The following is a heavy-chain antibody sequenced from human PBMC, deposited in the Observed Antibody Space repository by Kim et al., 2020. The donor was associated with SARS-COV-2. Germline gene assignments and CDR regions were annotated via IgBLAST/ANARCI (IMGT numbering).Heavy chain of an antibody. D-gene: IGHD6-13*01. CDR1: GFTFSSYG. CDR2: IWYDGSNK. J-gene: IGHJ4*02. Sequence: GGSLRLSCAASGFTFSSYGMHWVRQAPGKGLEWVAGIWYDGSNKYYADAVKGRFTISRDNSKNTLYLQMNSLRAEDTAVYYCARDPGSWEQQLGYYFDYWGQGTLVTVSS. V-gene: IGHV3-33*01. CDR3: ARDPGSWEQQLGYYFDY.